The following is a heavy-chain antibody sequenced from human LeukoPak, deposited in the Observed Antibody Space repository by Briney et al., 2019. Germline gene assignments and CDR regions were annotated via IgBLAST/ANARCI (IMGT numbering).Heavy chain of an antibody. Sequence: SETLSLTCTVSGGSISSYYWSWIRQPPGKGLEWIGYIYYSGSTNYNPSLKSRVTISVDTSKNRFSLKLSSVTAADTAVYYCAREAAYYDSSGYYYYYGMDVWGQGTTVTVSS. CDR2: IYYSGST. CDR3: AREAAYYDSSGYYYYYGMDV. D-gene: IGHD3-22*01. CDR1: GGSISSYY. V-gene: IGHV4-59*01. J-gene: IGHJ6*02.